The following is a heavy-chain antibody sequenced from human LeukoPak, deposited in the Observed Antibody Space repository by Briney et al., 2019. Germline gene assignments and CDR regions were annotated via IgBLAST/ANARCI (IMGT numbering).Heavy chain of an antibody. D-gene: IGHD3-22*01. Sequence: ASVKLSCKASGYTFTGYYLHWVRQAPGQGLEWMGWINPNSGDTNFAQKFQGRVTMTRDTSISTAYMELSRLRSDDTAVYYCAREGSSGYYLLYWGQGTLVTVSS. J-gene: IGHJ4*02. CDR3: AREGSSGYYLLY. V-gene: IGHV1-2*02. CDR1: GYTFTGYY. CDR2: INPNSGDT.